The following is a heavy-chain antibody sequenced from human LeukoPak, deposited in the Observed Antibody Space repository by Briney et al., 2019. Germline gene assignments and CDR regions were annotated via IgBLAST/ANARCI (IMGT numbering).Heavy chain of an antibody. CDR2: IYHSGST. CDR3: ARGYDILTGYFWYAFDI. CDR1: GGSISSSNW. Sequence: SGTLSLTCAVSGGSISSSNWWSWVRQPPGKGLEWIGEIYHSGSTNYNPSLKSRVTISVDKSKNQFSLKLSSVTAADTAVYYCARGYDILTGYFWYAFDIWGRGTMVTVSS. D-gene: IGHD3-9*01. J-gene: IGHJ3*02. V-gene: IGHV4-4*02.